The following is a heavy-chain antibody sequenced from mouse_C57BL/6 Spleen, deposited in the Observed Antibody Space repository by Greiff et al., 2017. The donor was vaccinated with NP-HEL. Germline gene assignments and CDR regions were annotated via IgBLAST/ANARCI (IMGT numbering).Heavy chain of an antibody. Sequence: QVQLKESGAELAKPGASVKLSCKASGYTFTSYWMHWVKQRPGQGLEWIGYINPSSGYTKYNQKFKDKATLTADKSSSTAYMQLSSLTYEDSAVYYCASSITTVYYFDYWGQGTTLTVSS. D-gene: IGHD1-1*01. CDR1: GYTFTSYW. J-gene: IGHJ2*01. CDR3: ASSITTVYYFDY. V-gene: IGHV1-7*01. CDR2: INPSSGYT.